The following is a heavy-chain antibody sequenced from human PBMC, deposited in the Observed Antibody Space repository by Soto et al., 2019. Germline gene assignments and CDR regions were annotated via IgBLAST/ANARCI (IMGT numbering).Heavy chain of an antibody. Sequence: QVQLVQSGAEVKKSGASVKVSCKPSGYSFSDYFIQWERQAPGQGLEWVAWINPKTAATNYAKKFQGRASVTWDTSSTTAYMELTSLRPDDTAVYYCARIKWGLNYYNGMDVWGQGTTVIVSS. D-gene: IGHD1-26*01. CDR1: GYSFSDYF. CDR3: ARIKWGLNYYNGMDV. J-gene: IGHJ6*02. CDR2: INPKTAAT. V-gene: IGHV1-2*02.